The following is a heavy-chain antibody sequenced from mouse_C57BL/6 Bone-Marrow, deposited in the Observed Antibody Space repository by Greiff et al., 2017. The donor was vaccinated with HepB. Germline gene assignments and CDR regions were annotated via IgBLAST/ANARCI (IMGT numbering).Heavy chain of an antibody. D-gene: IGHD4-1*01. J-gene: IGHJ2*01. CDR3: ARSGSNWDVGY. Sequence: QVQLQQPGAELVMPGASVKLSCKASGYTFTSYWMHWVKLRPGQGLEWIGEIDPSDSYTNYNQKFKGKSTLTVDKSSSTAYMQLSSLTSEDSAVYYCARSGSNWDVGYWGQGTTLTVSS. CDR2: IDPSDSYT. CDR1: GYTFTSYW. V-gene: IGHV1-69*01.